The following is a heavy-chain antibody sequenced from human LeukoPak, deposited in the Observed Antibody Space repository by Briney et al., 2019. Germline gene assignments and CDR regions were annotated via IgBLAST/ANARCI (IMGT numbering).Heavy chain of an antibody. CDR3: AKHESWGSRNGDAFDI. V-gene: IGHV4-59*08. Sequence: SETLSLTCTVSGASISNSYWGWIRQPPGKGLEWIGFVYYSGSTHYNPSLKSRVSISVDTSKNQFSLRLNSVTAADTAVYYCAKHESWGSRNGDAFDIWGRGTMVTVSS. CDR2: VYYSGST. D-gene: IGHD3-16*01. J-gene: IGHJ3*02. CDR1: GASISNSY.